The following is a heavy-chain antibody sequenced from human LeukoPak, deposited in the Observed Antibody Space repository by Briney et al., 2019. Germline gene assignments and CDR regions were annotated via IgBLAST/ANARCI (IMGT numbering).Heavy chain of an antibody. Sequence: ASVKVSCKASGYTFTSYGISLVRQAPGQGLEWMGWISAYNGNTNYAQKLQGRVTMTTDTSTSTAYMELRSLRSDDTAVYYCAREFDILTGYSPLYYFDYWGQGTLVTVSS. CDR1: GYTFTSYG. D-gene: IGHD3-9*01. J-gene: IGHJ4*02. V-gene: IGHV1-18*04. CDR3: AREFDILTGYSPLYYFDY. CDR2: ISAYNGNT.